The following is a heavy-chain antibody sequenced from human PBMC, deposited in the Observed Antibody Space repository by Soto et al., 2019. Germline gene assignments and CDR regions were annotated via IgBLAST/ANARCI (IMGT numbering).Heavy chain of an antibody. Sequence: ASVKVSCKTSGYTFSAYYVHWARLTPGRGFQWLGWINPSNEITTFSQFFQGRVTMTRDTSTNTVHMELNRLTSDDTAVYYCMRGGWVASPMNLRGQGTQVTV. D-gene: IGHD1-26*01. CDR3: MRGGWVASPMNL. CDR1: GYTFSAYY. J-gene: IGHJ4*02. CDR2: INPSNEIT. V-gene: IGHV1-2*02.